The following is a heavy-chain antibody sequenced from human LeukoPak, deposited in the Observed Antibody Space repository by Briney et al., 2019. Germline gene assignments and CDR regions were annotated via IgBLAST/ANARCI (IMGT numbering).Heavy chain of an antibody. V-gene: IGHV1-18*01. D-gene: IGHD1-1*01. Sequence: ASVTVSCKASGYTFTSYGISWVRQAPGQGLEWMGWISAYNGNTNYAQKLQGRVTMTTDTSTSTAYMELRSLRSDDTAVYYCARGAHSGTTRNYFDYWGQGTLVTVSS. CDR2: ISAYNGNT. CDR3: ARGAHSGTTRNYFDY. CDR1: GYTFTSYG. J-gene: IGHJ4*02.